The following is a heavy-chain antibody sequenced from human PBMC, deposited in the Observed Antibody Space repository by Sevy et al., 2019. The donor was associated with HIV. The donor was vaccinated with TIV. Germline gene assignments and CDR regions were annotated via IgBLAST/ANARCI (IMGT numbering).Heavy chain of an antibody. CDR3: AILRYFDWLRPYYYGMDV. CDR1: GYTFTSYD. D-gene: IGHD3-9*01. Sequence: ASVKVSCKASGYTFTSYDINWVRQATGQGLEWMGWMNPNSGNTGYAQKFQGRVTMTRNTSISTAYMELCSLRSEDTAVYYCAILRYFDWLRPYYYGMDVWGQGTTVTVSS. CDR2: MNPNSGNT. J-gene: IGHJ6*02. V-gene: IGHV1-8*01.